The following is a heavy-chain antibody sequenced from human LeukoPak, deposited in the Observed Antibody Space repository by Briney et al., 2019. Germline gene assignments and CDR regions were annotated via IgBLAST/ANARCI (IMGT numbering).Heavy chain of an antibody. J-gene: IGHJ4*02. V-gene: IGHV3-23*01. CDR3: AKSRGFIVVVPAAMYFDY. Sequence: PGGSLRLSCAASGFTFSSYAMSWVRQAPGKGLEWVSAISGSGGSTYYADSVKGRFTISRDNSKNTLYLQMNSLRAEDTAVYYCAKSRGFIVVVPAAMYFDYWGQGTLVIVSS. CDR2: ISGSGGST. D-gene: IGHD2-2*01. CDR1: GFTFSSYA.